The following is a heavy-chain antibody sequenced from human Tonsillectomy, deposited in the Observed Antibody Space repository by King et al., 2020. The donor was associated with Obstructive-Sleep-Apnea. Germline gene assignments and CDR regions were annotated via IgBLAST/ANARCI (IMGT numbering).Heavy chain of an antibody. CDR1: GFTFSSYW. V-gene: IGHV3-74*01. Sequence: VQLVESGGGLVQPGGSLRLSCAASGFTFSSYWMHWVRQAPGKGLVWVSRISSDGSSTSSADSVKGRFTISRDNAKNTLFLKMNSLRAEDTAVYYCAREDITLWFGESNWGQGTLVTVSS. J-gene: IGHJ4*02. CDR3: AREDITLWFGESN. D-gene: IGHD3-10*01. CDR2: ISSDGSST.